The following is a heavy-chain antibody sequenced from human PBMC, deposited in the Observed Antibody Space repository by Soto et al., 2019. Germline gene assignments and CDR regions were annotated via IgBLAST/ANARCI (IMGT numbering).Heavy chain of an antibody. CDR3: ARTPGYSSGRPKGYYGMDV. D-gene: IGHD6-19*01. V-gene: IGHV3-48*03. CDR2: ISSSGSTI. CDR1: VFTFSSYE. J-gene: IGHJ6*02. Sequence: PGWSLRLSCASSVFTFSSYEMNWVRQAPGKGLEWVSYISSSGSTIYYADSVKGRFTISRDNAKNSLYLQMNSLRAEDTAVYYCARTPGYSSGRPKGYYGMDVWGQGTTVTVSS.